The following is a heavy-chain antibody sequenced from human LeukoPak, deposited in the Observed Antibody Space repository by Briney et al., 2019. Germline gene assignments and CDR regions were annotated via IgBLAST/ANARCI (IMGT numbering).Heavy chain of an antibody. CDR3: ARAEDFSGNSSGPRDFDY. Sequence: SETLSLTCAVYGGSFSGYYWSWIRQPPGKGLEWIGEINHSGSTNYNPSLKSRVTISVDTSKNQFSLKLSSVTAADTAVYYCARAEDFSGNSSGPRDFDYWGQGTLVTVSS. CDR1: GGSFSGYY. D-gene: IGHD6-19*01. V-gene: IGHV4-34*01. CDR2: INHSGST. J-gene: IGHJ4*02.